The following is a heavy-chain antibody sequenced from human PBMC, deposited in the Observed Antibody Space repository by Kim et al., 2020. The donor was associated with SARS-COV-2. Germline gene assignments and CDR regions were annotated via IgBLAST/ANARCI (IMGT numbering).Heavy chain of an antibody. CDR3: ARDYDFWSGYYMGCMDV. CDR1: GDSVSSNSAA. J-gene: IGHJ6*02. D-gene: IGHD3-3*01. CDR2: TYYRSKWYN. Sequence: SQTLSFTCAISGDSVSSNSAAWNWIRQSPSRGLEWLGRTYYRSKWYNDYAVSVKSRITINPDTSKNQFSLQLNSVTPEDTAVYYCARDYDFWSGYYMGCMDVWGQGTTVTVSS. V-gene: IGHV6-1*01.